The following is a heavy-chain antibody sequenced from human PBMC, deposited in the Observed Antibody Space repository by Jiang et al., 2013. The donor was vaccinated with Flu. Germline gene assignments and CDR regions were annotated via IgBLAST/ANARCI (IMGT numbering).Heavy chain of an antibody. D-gene: IGHD1-14*01. V-gene: IGHV3-23*01. J-gene: IGHJ6*03. CDR2: ISGSGGA. CDR3: AKERGPERRNYHINV. CDR1: GFTTFSNFA. Sequence: LSCAASGFTTFSNFAMSWVRRAPGKGLEWVSMISGSGGAFYAASVKGRFTISRDNSKYTLYLQMNSLRAEDTAVYYCAKERGPERRNYHINVWGKGATVTVSS.